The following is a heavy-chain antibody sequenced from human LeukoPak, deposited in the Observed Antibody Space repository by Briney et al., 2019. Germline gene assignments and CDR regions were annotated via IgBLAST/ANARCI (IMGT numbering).Heavy chain of an antibody. CDR1: PYTFTNYG. CDR2: ISPYNGDT. Sequence: GASVTVACKTSPYTFTNYGISWVRQAPGQGLEWLGWISPYNGDTRYAQKLQGRFSMTTDTSTSTAYMELRSLRSDDTALYYCARAGTRFGEKLRYYYYMDVWGKGTTVTISS. D-gene: IGHD3-10*01. CDR3: ARAGTRFGEKLRYYYYMDV. J-gene: IGHJ6*03. V-gene: IGHV1-18*01.